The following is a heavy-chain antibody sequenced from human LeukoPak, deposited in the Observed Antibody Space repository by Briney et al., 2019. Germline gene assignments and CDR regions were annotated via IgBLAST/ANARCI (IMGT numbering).Heavy chain of an antibody. CDR2: VSYDGNLQ. J-gene: IGHJ4*02. Sequence: GGSLRLSCAASGFIFSNYAIHWVRQAPGKGLEWVAAVSYDGNLQHYADAVKGRFTVSRDNSKNTVFLQINSLRTEDSAVYWCVKVYPTVTTSSVLGSWGQGTLVTVSS. D-gene: IGHD4-17*01. V-gene: IGHV3-30*18. CDR3: VKVYPTVTTSSVLGS. CDR1: GFIFSNYA.